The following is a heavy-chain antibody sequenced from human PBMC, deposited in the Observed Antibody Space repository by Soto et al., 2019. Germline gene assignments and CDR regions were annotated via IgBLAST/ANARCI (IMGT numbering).Heavy chain of an antibody. V-gene: IGHV4-34*01. CDR2: INHSGST. D-gene: IGHD3-10*01. CDR1: GGSFSGYY. CDR3: ARLLMGDY. J-gene: IGHJ4*02. Sequence: SETLSLTCAVYGGSFSGYYWSWIRQPPGKGLEWIGEINHSGSTNYNPSLKSRVTISVDTSKNQFSLKLSSVTAADTAVYYCARLLMGDYWGEGTLVTVPQ.